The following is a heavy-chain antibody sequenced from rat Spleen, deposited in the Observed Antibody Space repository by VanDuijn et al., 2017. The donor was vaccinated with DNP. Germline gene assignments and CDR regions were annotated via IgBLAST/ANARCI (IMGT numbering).Heavy chain of an antibody. D-gene: IGHD5-1*01. Sequence: EVQLVESGGDLVQPGRSLKLSCVASGFTFSNYWMTWIRQVPGRGLEWVASITSSGGSIYYPDSVKGRVTISRDDAKNTLYLQMNSLRSEDTATYYCATLTRGWFPYWGQGTLVTVSS. J-gene: IGHJ3*01. V-gene: IGHV5-31*01. CDR1: GFTFSNYW. CDR3: ATLTRGWFPY. CDR2: ITSSGGSI.